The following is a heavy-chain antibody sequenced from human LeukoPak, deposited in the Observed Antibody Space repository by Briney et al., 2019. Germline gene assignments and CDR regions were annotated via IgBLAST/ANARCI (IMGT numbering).Heavy chain of an antibody. CDR1: GGPISSDSYY. V-gene: IGHV4-61*02. Sequence: SETLSLTCTVSGGPISSDSYYWSWIRQPAGKGLEWIGRIYHSGNTNYNPSLKSRVTISIDTSKNQFSLKLSSVTAADTAVYYCARVLAVTGTPFDYWGQGTLVTVSS. J-gene: IGHJ4*02. D-gene: IGHD6-19*01. CDR3: ARVLAVTGTPFDY. CDR2: IYHSGNT.